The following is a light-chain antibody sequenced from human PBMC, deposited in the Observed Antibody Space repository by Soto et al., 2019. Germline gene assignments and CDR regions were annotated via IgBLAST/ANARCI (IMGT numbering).Light chain of an antibody. Sequence: QSVLTQPPSASGSPGQSVTISCTGTSSDVGGYNYVSWYQQHPGKVPKLIIYEVSKRPSGVPERFSGSKSGNTASLTVSGLQAEDEADYYCTSYAGSNNLHVVFGGGTKVTVL. CDR1: SSDVGGYNY. CDR2: EVS. V-gene: IGLV2-8*01. J-gene: IGLJ2*01. CDR3: TSYAGSNNLHVV.